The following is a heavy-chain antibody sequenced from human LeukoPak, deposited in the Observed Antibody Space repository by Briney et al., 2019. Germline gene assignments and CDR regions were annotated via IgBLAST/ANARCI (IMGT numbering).Heavy chain of an antibody. CDR3: ARVGRVVPAAMGYYYYGMDV. Sequence: PSETLSLACAVSGGSFSGYYLSWIRQPPGKGLEWIGEINHSGSTNYYPSLKRRVTISVDASKNQFSLKLTSVTAADTAVYYCARVGRVVPAAMGYYYYGMDVWGQGTTVTVSS. CDR2: INHSGST. CDR1: GGSFSGYY. D-gene: IGHD2-2*01. J-gene: IGHJ6*02. V-gene: IGHV4-34*01.